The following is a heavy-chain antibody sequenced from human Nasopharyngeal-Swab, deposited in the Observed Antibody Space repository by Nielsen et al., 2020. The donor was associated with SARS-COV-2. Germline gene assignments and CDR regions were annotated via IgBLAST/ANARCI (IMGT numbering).Heavy chain of an antibody. CDR2: ISSSSSYT. CDR1: GLTFSDYY. J-gene: IGHJ4*02. Sequence: GESLRISCAASGLTFSDYYMSWIRQAPGKGLEWVSYISSSSSYTNYADSVKGRFTISRDNAKNSLYLQMNSLRAEDTAVYYCAREYSGSYLGVDYWGQGTLVTSPQ. D-gene: IGHD1-26*01. V-gene: IGHV3-11*06. CDR3: AREYSGSYLGVDY.